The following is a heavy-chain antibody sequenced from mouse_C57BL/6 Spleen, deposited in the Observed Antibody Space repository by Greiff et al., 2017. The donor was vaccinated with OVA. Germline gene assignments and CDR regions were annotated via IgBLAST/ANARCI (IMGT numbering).Heavy chain of an antibody. V-gene: IGHV5-17*01. CDR2: ISSGSSTI. CDR1: GFTFSDYG. J-gene: IGHJ4*01. D-gene: IGHD3-1*01. Sequence: EVKLVESGGGLVKPGGSLKLSCAASGFTFSDYGMHWVRQAPEKGLEWVAYISSGSSTIYYADTVKGRFTISRDNAKNTLFLQMTSLRSEDTAMYYCARRHDYDAMDYWGQGTSVTVSS. CDR3: ARRHDYDAMDY.